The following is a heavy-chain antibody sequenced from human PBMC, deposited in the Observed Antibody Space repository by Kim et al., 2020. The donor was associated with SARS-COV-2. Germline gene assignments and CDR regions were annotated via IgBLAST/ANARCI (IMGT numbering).Heavy chain of an antibody. CDR3: ARRRLLLDFDY. Sequence: SETLSLTCAVYGGSFSGYYWSWIRQPPGKGLEWIGEINHSGSTNYNPSLKSRVTISVDTSKNQFSLKLSSVTAADTAVYYCARRRLLLDFDYWGQGTLVTVSS. V-gene: IGHV4-34*01. CDR2: INHSGST. CDR1: GGSFSGYY. D-gene: IGHD3-22*01. J-gene: IGHJ4*02.